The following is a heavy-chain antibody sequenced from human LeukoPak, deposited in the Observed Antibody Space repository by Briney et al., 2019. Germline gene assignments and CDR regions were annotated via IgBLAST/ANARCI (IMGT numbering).Heavy chain of an antibody. V-gene: IGHV1-69*05. CDR1: GGTFSSYA. J-gene: IGHJ6*03. CDR2: IIPIFGTA. CDR3: ARGLRYCSGGRCYFSPPYYYYMDV. Sequence: GASVKVSCKASGGTFSSYAISWVRQAPGQGLEWMGGIIPIFGTANYAQKFQGRVTMTRNTSISTAYMELSSLRSEDTAVYYCARGLRYCSGGRCYFSPPYYYYMDVWGKGTTVTISS. D-gene: IGHD2-15*01.